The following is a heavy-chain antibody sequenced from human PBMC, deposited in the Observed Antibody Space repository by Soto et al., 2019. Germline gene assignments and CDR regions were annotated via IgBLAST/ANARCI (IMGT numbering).Heavy chain of an antibody. Sequence: SAVKVCCKASGGTFSSYAISWVRQAPGQGLEWMGGIIPIFGTANYAQKFQGRVTITADESTSTAYMELSSLRSEDTAVYYCARGLSRAYCSGGSCYTPNPYAYRGQRTLVIGSS. J-gene: IGHJ4*02. D-gene: IGHD2-15*01. CDR1: GGTFSSYA. CDR3: ARGLSRAYCSGGSCYTPNPYAY. V-gene: IGHV1-69*13. CDR2: IIPIFGTA.